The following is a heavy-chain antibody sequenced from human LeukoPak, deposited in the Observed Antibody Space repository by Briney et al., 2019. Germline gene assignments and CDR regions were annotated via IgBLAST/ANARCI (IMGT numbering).Heavy chain of an antibody. Sequence: AASVKVSFKASGYTFTSYGISWVRQAPGQGLEWMGWISAYNGNTNYAQKLQGRVTMTTDTSTSTAYMELRSLRSDDTAVYYCARAGVLGSGSYYNSAEYFQHWGQGTLVTVSS. CDR3: ARAGVLGSGSYYNSAEYFQH. D-gene: IGHD3-10*01. J-gene: IGHJ1*01. CDR2: ISAYNGNT. V-gene: IGHV1-18*01. CDR1: GYTFTSYG.